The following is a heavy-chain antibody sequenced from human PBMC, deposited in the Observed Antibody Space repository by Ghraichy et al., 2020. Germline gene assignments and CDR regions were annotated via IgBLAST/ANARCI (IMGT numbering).Heavy chain of an antibody. CDR3: ARDGWYSSSDISDYYYYGMDV. CDR1: GGSISSYY. V-gene: IGHV4-4*07. CDR2: IYTSGST. D-gene: IGHD6-6*01. J-gene: IGHJ6*02. Sequence: SETLSLTCTVSGGSISSYYWSWIRQPAGKGLEWIGRIYTSGSTNYNPSLKSRVTMSVDMSKNQFSLKLSSVTAADTAVYYCARDGWYSSSDISDYYYYGMDVWGQGTTVTVSS.